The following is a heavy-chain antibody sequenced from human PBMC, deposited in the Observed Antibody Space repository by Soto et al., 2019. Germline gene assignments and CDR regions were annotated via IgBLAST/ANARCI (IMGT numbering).Heavy chain of an antibody. V-gene: IGHV3-53*02. CDR1: GFTVSSNY. Sequence: EVQLVETGGGLIQPGGSLRLSCAASGFTVSSNYMSWVRQAPGKGLEWVSVIYSGGSTYYADSVKGRFTISRVNSKNTLYLQMNSLRAEDTAVYYCARELWVPAAIRSYWFDPWGQGTLVTVSS. D-gene: IGHD2-2*01. J-gene: IGHJ5*02. CDR2: IYSGGST. CDR3: ARELWVPAAIRSYWFDP.